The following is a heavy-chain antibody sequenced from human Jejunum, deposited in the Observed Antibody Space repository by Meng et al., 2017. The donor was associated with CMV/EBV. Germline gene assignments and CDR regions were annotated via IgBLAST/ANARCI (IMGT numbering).Heavy chain of an antibody. Sequence: PIVSHSYSWGWLRQPPGKGLEWIGNLDYRGPTYYTPSLRSRATMSVDTSRNQFSLRLSSVTAADTAVYYCATHKWEPKSDPMDYWGQGTLVTVSS. J-gene: IGHJ4*02. CDR3: ATHKWEPKSDPMDY. CDR1: PIVSHSYS. D-gene: IGHD1-26*01. CDR2: LDYRGPT. V-gene: IGHV4-39*01.